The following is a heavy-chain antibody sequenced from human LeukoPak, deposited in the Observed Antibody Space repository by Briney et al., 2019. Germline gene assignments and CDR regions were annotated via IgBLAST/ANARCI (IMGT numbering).Heavy chain of an antibody. Sequence: GASVKVSCKASGYIFTSYDINWVRQATGQGLEWMGWMNPNSGDTGYAQTFLGRVTMTRNTSISTAYMELRSLRSDDTAVYYCARESEYYDSSGSSNMDVWGKGTTVTVSS. J-gene: IGHJ6*03. V-gene: IGHV1-8*01. CDR1: GYIFTSYD. D-gene: IGHD3-22*01. CDR3: ARESEYYDSSGSSNMDV. CDR2: MNPNSGDT.